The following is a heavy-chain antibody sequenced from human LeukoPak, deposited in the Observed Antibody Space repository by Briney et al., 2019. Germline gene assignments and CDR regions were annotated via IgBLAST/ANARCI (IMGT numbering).Heavy chain of an antibody. V-gene: IGHV3-30*02. J-gene: IGHJ4*02. CDR2: IRYDGSNK. D-gene: IGHD2-2*01. CDR1: GFTFSSYG. CDR3: AKDRGCSSTSCYVGGFDY. Sequence: GGSLRLSCAASGFTFSSYGMHWVRQAPGKGLEWVAFIRYDGSNKYYADSVKGRFTISRDNPKNTLYLQMNSLRAEDTAVYYCAKDRGCSSTSCYVGGFDYWGQGTLVTVSS.